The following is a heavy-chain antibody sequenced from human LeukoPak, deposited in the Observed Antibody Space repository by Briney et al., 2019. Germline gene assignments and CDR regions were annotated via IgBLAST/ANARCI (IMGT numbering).Heavy chain of an antibody. CDR2: ISAYNGNT. D-gene: IGHD1-26*01. CDR3: ARDSESGSYYGAWFDP. Sequence: APVKVSCKASGYAFTSYGISWVRQAPGQGLEWMGWISAYNGNTNYAQKLQGRVTMTTDTSTSTAYMELRSLRSDDTAVYYCARDSESGSYYGAWFDPWGQGTLVTVSS. V-gene: IGHV1-18*01. CDR1: GYAFTSYG. J-gene: IGHJ5*02.